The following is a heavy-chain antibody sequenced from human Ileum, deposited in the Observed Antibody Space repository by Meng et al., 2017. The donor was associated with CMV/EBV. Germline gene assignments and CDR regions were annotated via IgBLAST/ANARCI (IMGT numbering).Heavy chain of an antibody. J-gene: IGHJ4*02. D-gene: IGHD3-22*01. Sequence: FTFSGSPMHWVRQASGKGLEWVGRIKTKFNSYETAYAASVKGRFTISRDDSKNTAYLQLNSLKTEDTAVYYCTRPQYYYDSSDSDSWGQGTLVTVSS. V-gene: IGHV3-73*01. CDR3: TRPQYYYDSSDSDS. CDR2: IKTKFNSYET. CDR1: FTFSGSP.